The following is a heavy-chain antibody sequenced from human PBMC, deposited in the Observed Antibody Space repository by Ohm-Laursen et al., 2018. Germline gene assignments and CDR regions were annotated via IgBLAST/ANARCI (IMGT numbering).Heavy chain of an antibody. CDR3: ARDTGDYGMDV. Sequence: TLSLTCAVYGGSFSGYYWSWIRQPPGKGLEWIGEINHSGSTNYNPSLKSRVTISVDTSKNQFSLKLSSVTAADTAVYYCARDTGDYGMDVWGQGTTVTVSS. CDR1: GGSFSGYY. V-gene: IGHV4-34*01. J-gene: IGHJ6*02. CDR2: INHSGST. D-gene: IGHD2-8*02.